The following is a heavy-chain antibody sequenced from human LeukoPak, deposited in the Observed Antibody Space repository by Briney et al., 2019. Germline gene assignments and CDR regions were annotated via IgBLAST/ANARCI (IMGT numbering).Heavy chain of an antibody. V-gene: IGHV3-21*01. Sequence: GGSLRLSCAASGFSFSDYSMNWVRQAPGKGLEWVSVICSYSTYIYYADSLKGRFTISRDNAKNSLYLQMNSLRAEDTAVYYCARESFAGYDSSGYSSYDYWGQGTLVTVSS. D-gene: IGHD3-22*01. J-gene: IGHJ4*02. CDR2: ICSYSTYI. CDR3: ARESFAGYDSSGYSSYDY. CDR1: GFSFSDYS.